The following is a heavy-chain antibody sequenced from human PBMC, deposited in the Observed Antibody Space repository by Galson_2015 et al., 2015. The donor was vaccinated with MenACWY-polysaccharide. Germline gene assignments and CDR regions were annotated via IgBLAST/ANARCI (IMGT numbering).Heavy chain of an antibody. D-gene: IGHD3-3*01. V-gene: IGHV3-7*01. J-gene: IGHJ4*02. Sequence: SLRLSCAASGFTFSSYWMSWVRQAPGKGLEWVANIKQDGSEKYYVDSVKGRFTISRDNAKNSLYLQMNSLRAEDTAVYYCATWGLRFLELEVGDYWGQGTLVTVSS. CDR1: GFTFSSYW. CDR3: ATWGLRFLELEVGDY. CDR2: IKQDGSEK.